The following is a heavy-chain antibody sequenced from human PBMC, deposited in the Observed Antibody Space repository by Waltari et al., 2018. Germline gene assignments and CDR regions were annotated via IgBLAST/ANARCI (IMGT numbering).Heavy chain of an antibody. J-gene: IGHJ4*02. CDR1: GYTFTSHD. Sequence: QVQVVQSGAEVRKPGASVKISCKASGYTFTSHDIHWVRQATGQGLEWMGWMNPSDGRTVYAQSLQVRVTMTRNTSIDTAYMELTSLKSEDTAVYYCATSSNFDYWGQGTLVTVSS. CDR3: ATSSNFDY. V-gene: IGHV1-8*01. CDR2: MNPSDGRT.